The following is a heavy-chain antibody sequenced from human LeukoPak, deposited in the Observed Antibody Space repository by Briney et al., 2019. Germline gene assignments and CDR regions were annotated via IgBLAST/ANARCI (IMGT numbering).Heavy chain of an antibody. V-gene: IGHV3-30*18. CDR2: ISYDGSNK. J-gene: IGHJ4*02. CDR3: AKRRVVGATIYGEFDY. CDR1: GFTFSSYG. Sequence: GRSLRLSCAASGFTFSSYGMHWVRQAPGKGLEWVAVISYDGSNKYYADSVKGRFTISRDNSKITLYLQMNSQRAEDTAVYYCAKRRVVGATIYGEFDYWGQGTLVTVSS. D-gene: IGHD1-26*01.